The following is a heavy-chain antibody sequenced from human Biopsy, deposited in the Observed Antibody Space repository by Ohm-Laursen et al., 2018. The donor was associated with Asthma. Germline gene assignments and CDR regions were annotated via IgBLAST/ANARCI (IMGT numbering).Heavy chain of an antibody. CDR1: GFNFRTYA. Sequence: GSLRLSCAASGFNFRTYALSWVRQAPGKGLEWVSSISSSGASTYYADSVKGRFTISRDNSKNTLYLQMSSLRADDTAVYYCAKGGTYTTDRYAYWGQGSLVTVSS. J-gene: IGHJ4*02. CDR3: AKGGTYTTDRYAY. CDR2: ISSSGAST. D-gene: IGHD1-26*01. V-gene: IGHV3-23*01.